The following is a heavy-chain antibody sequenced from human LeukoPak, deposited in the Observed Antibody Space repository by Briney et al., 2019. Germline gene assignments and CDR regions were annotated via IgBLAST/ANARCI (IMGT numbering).Heavy chain of an antibody. Sequence: PGGSLRLSCAASGFTFSSCAMSWGRQAPGKGLEWVSAISGSGGSTYYAGSVKGRFTISRDNSKNTLFLQMSSLRAEDTAVYYCAKGTYSSSPRDNWGQGTLVTVSS. CDR1: GFTFSSCA. D-gene: IGHD6-6*01. CDR2: ISGSGGST. V-gene: IGHV3-23*01. CDR3: AKGTYSSSPRDN. J-gene: IGHJ4*02.